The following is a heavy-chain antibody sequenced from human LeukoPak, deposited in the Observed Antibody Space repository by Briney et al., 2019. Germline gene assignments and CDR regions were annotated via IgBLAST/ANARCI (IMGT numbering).Heavy chain of an antibody. Sequence: GGSLRLSCAASGFTFSSYSMNWVRQAPGKGLEWVSYISSSRTIYYADSVKGRFTISRDDAKNSLYLQMNSLRAEDTAVYYCARGYCSGGSCYHCFDYWGQGTLVTVSS. CDR2: ISSSRTI. V-gene: IGHV3-48*01. J-gene: IGHJ4*02. D-gene: IGHD2-15*01. CDR1: GFTFSSYS. CDR3: ARGYCSGGSCYHCFDY.